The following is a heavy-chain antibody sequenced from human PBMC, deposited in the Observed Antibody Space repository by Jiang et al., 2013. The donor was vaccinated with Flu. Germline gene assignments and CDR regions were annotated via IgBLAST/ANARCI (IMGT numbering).Heavy chain of an antibody. CDR2: IYWDDDK. Sequence: WLALIYWDDDKRYSPSLKSRLTITKDTSKNQVVLTMTNMDPVDTATYYCAHRQDYDFWSGYSFGYWGQGTLVTVSS. J-gene: IGHJ4*02. CDR3: AHRQDYDFWSGYSFGY. D-gene: IGHD3-3*01. V-gene: IGHV2-5*02.